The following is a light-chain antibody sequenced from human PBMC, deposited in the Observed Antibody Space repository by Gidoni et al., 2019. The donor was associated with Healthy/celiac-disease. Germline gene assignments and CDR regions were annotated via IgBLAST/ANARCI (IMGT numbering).Light chain of an antibody. CDR2: GAS. CDR3: QQYGSSPPYT. CDR1: QSVSSSY. Sequence: EIVLTQSPGTLSLSPGERATPSCRASQSVSSSYLAWYQQKPGQAPRLLSYGASSRATGIPDRVSGSGSGTDFTLTISRLEPEDFAVYYCQQYGSSPPYTFGQGTKLEIK. J-gene: IGKJ2*01. V-gene: IGKV3-20*01.